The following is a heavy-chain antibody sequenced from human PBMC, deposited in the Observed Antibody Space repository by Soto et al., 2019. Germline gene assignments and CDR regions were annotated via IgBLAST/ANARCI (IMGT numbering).Heavy chain of an antibody. CDR1: VGPIIISNW. V-gene: IGHV4-4*02. CDR3: ARSPDSSGYYPRRYYYGMDV. Sequence: PSETLSLTCAVSVGPIIISNWWSWVRKPPGKGWEWIGEIDHSGSTNYNPSLKSRVTISVDKSKNQFSLKLSSVTAADTAVYYCARSPDSSGYYPRRYYYGMDVWGQGTTVTVSS. CDR2: IDHSGST. J-gene: IGHJ6*02. D-gene: IGHD3-22*01.